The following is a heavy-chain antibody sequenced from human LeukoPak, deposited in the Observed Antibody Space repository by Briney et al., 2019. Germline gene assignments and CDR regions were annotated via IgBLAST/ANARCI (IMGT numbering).Heavy chain of an antibody. J-gene: IGHJ4*02. CDR2: ITDSGGNT. CDR1: EFPFRNYA. D-gene: IGHD6-6*01. CDR3: AKGSSSSRPYYFDY. V-gene: IGHV3-23*01. Sequence: GGSLRLSCAASEFPFRNYAVSWVRQAPGEGLEWVSAITDSGGNTYHADSVKGRFTTSRDNSKNTLFLQMYSLRVEDTAVYYCAKGSSSSRPYYFDYWGQATLVTVSS.